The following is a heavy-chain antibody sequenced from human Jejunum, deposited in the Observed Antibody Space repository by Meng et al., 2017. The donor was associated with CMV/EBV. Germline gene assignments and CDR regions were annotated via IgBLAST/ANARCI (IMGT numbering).Heavy chain of an antibody. V-gene: IGHV3-33*03. CDR1: GFIFSNYG. CDR2: ISYDENVE. J-gene: IGHJ4*02. CDR3: VKDSGSGTYYTNFNY. D-gene: IGHD1-26*01. Sequence: SGFIFSNYGMHWVRQVPGKGLEWVALISYDENVEDYADSVRGRFTISRDNSKNRLYLQMDSLKVDDRGVYYCVKDSGSGTYYTNFNYWGQGTLVTVSS.